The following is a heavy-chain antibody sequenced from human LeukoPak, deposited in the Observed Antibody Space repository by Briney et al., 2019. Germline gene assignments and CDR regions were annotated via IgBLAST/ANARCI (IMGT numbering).Heavy chain of an antibody. Sequence: GGSLRLSCAASGFTVSSNYMSWVRQAPGKGLEWVSVIYSGGSTYYADSVKGRFTISRDNAKNSLYLQMNSLRAEDTAVYYCARDLLRFLDSPLGYWGQGTLVTVSS. CDR3: ARDLLRFLDSPLGY. CDR1: GFTVSSNY. V-gene: IGHV3-53*01. J-gene: IGHJ4*02. D-gene: IGHD3-3*01. CDR2: IYSGGST.